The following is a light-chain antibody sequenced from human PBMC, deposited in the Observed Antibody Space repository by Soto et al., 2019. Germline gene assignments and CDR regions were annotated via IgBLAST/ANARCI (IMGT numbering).Light chain of an antibody. CDR1: SSDVGAYNY. CDR2: EVN. V-gene: IGLV2-14*01. CDR3: SSYASTRTAV. J-gene: IGLJ1*01. Sequence: QSALTQPASVSGSPGQSITISCTGTSSDVGAYNYVSWYQQHPGKAPKLMIYEVNYRPSGVSNRFSGSKSGITASQTISGLQAEDEDDYYCSSYASTRTAVFGTGTKLTVL.